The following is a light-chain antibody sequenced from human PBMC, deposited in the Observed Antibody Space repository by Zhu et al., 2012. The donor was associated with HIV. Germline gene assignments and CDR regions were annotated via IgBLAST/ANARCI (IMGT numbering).Light chain of an antibody. V-gene: IGKV3-20*01. CDR3: QQYGGSPMT. J-gene: IGKJ3*01. CDR1: QTVAKNY. Sequence: EIVLTQSPGTLSLSPGERATLSCRASQTVAKNYLAWYQKKLGQPPRLLTYGASTRATGIPDRFSGSGSGTDFTLTISRLEPEDFAVYYCQQYGGSPMTFGPGTKVDLK. CDR2: GAS.